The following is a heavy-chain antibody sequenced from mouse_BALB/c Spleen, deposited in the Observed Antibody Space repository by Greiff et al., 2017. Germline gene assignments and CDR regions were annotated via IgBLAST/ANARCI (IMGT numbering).Heavy chain of an antibody. CDR2: IDPANGNT. J-gene: IGHJ4*01. D-gene: IGHD1-1*01. Sequence: EVQLVESGAELVKPGASVKLSCTASGFNIKDTYMHWVKQRPEQGLEWIGRIDPANGNTKYDPKFQGKATITADTSSNTAYLQLSSLTSEDTAVYYCARELTTNAMDYWGQGTSVTVSS. V-gene: IGHV14-3*02. CDR3: ARELTTNAMDY. CDR1: GFNIKDTY.